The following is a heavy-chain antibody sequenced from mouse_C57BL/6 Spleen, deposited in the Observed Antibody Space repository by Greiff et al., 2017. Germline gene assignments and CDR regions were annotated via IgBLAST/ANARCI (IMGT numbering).Heavy chain of an antibody. J-gene: IGHJ4*01. CDR2: IHPNSGST. CDR3: AREGLRGYAMDY. Sequence: QVQLKQSGAELVKPGASVKLSCKASGYTFTSYWMHWVKQRPGQGLEWIGMIHPNSGSTNYNEKFKSKATLTVDKSSSTAYMQLSSLTSEDSAVYYCAREGLRGYAMDYWGQGTSVTVSS. CDR1: GYTFTSYW. D-gene: IGHD2-4*01. V-gene: IGHV1-64*01.